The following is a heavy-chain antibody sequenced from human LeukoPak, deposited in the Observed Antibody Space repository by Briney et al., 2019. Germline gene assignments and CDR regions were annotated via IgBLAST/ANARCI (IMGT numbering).Heavy chain of an antibody. CDR2: INHSGST. CDR3: AREGTAGTNLNWFDP. CDR1: GGSFSGYY. Sequence: PSETLSLTCAVYGGSFSGYYWSWIRQPPGKGLEWIGEINHSGSTNYNPSLKSRVTISVDMSKNQFSLKLSSVTAADTAVYYCAREGTAGTNLNWFDPWGQGTPVTVSS. D-gene: IGHD1-1*01. J-gene: IGHJ5*02. V-gene: IGHV4-34*01.